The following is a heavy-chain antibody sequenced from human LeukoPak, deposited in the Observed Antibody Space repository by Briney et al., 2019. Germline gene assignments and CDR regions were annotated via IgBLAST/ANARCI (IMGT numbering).Heavy chain of an antibody. D-gene: IGHD3-22*01. Sequence: PGGSVRLSCEASGFTSSTYSMNWVRQAPGKGLEWVSYISGGSTTIYYADSVKGRFTISRDNAKNSLYLQMNSLRAEDTAVYYCARAIDSSGHPIGYWGQGTLVTVSS. CDR3: ARAIDSSGHPIGY. V-gene: IGHV3-48*01. CDR2: ISGGSTTI. CDR1: GFTSSTYS. J-gene: IGHJ4*02.